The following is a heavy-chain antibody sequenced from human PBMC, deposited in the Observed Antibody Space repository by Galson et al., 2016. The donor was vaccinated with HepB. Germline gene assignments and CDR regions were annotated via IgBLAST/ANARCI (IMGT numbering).Heavy chain of an antibody. CDR1: GFTFSSYW. D-gene: IGHD3-10*01. J-gene: IGHJ5*02. CDR3: AREDYGSGAES. V-gene: IGHV3-7*01. Sequence: SLRLSCAASGFTFSSYWMTWVRQFPGKGLEWVANIQQDGSLKYYLASVKGRFTISRDNAKNSLYLQMNSLRAEDTAVYYCAREDYGSGAESWGQGTLVTVSS. CDR2: IQQDGSLK.